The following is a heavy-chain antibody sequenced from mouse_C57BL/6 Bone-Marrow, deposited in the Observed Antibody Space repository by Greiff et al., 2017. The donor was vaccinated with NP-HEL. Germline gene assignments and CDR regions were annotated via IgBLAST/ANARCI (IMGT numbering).Heavy chain of an antibody. CDR1: GFTFSDYY. V-gene: IGHV5-16*01. CDR3: ARGGITTVVGDFDY. J-gene: IGHJ2*01. Sequence: EVQRVESEGGLVQPGSSMKLSCTASGFTFSDYYMAWVRQVPEKGLEWVANINYDGSSTYYLDSLKSRFIISRDNAKNILYLQMSSLKSEDTATYYCARGGITTVVGDFDYWGQGTTLTVSS. CDR2: INYDGSST. D-gene: IGHD1-1*01.